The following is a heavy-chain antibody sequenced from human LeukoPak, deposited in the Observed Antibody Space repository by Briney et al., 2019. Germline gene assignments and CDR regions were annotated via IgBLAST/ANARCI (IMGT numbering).Heavy chain of an antibody. D-gene: IGHD4-17*01. Sequence: PGGSLRLSCAASGFTFSSYWMSWVRQASGKGLEWVANIKQDGSEKYYVDSVKGRFTISRDNAKNSLYLQMNSLRAEDTAVYYCATSYGDYLFDYWGQGTLVTVSS. CDR1: GFTFSSYW. V-gene: IGHV3-7*02. J-gene: IGHJ4*02. CDR2: IKQDGSEK. CDR3: ATSYGDYLFDY.